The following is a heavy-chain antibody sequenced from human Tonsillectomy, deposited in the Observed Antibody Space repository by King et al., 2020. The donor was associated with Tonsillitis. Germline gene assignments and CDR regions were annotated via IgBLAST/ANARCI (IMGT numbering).Heavy chain of an antibody. V-gene: IGHV3-21*01. J-gene: IGHJ3*02. CDR3: ARDPSSEAI. Sequence: VQLVESGGGLVKPGGSLRLSCAASGFTFSSYSMNWVRQAPGEGLEWVSSITSDSSYIYYADSVKGRFTISRDNAKNSLYLQMNSLRAEDTAVYYCARDPSSEAIWGQGTVVTVSS. D-gene: IGHD2-2*01. CDR1: GFTFSSYS. CDR2: ITSDSSYI.